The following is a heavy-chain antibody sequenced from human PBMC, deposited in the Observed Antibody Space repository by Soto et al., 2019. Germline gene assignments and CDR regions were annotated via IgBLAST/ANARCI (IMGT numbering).Heavy chain of an antibody. J-gene: IGHJ3*02. V-gene: IGHV4-59*01. D-gene: IGHD2-2*03. CDR2: IYISGTT. CDR1: GDSISDYY. CDR3: ARDLGIGSGAFDI. Sequence: QMQLQESGPGLVKPSETLSLTCKVSGDSISDYYWGWIRQSPGHALKWIGYIYISGTTDNNPSLQSRATISIDPSNNQFSLTLKSVTAADTAVYYCARDLGIGSGAFDIWGPGTVVTVSS.